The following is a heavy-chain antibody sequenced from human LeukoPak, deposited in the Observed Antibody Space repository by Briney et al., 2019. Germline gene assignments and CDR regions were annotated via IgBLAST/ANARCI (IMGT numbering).Heavy chain of an antibody. CDR3: AKERGYNYGYAIDY. J-gene: IGHJ4*02. CDR2: ISGSGGST. V-gene: IGHV3-23*01. D-gene: IGHD5-18*01. CDR1: GFTFSSQA. Sequence: GGSLRLSCAASGFTFSSQAMSWVRQAPGKGLEWVSGISGSGGSTYYADSVKGRFTFSRDNSKNTLYLQMNSLRAEDTAVYYCAKERGYNYGYAIDYWGQGTLVTVSS.